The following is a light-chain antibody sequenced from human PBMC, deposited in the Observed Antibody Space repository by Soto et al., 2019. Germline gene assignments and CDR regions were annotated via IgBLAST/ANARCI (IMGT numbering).Light chain of an antibody. CDR2: KAS. CDR3: QQYKTYWT. V-gene: IGKV1-5*03. Sequence: DIQMTQSPSTLSAFVGDRVTITCRASQSISNWLAWYQQKPGKAPKLLIYKASSLEGGVPSRFSGSGSGTEFTLTISSLQPDDFATYYCQQYKTYWTFGQGTKVDIK. J-gene: IGKJ1*01. CDR1: QSISNW.